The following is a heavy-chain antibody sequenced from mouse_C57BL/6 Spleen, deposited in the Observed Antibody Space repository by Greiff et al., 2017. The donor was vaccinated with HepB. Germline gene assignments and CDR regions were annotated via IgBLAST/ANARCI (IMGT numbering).Heavy chain of an antibody. CDR1: GYTFTDYN. CDR3: ASPSTVVSLYDAIDY. Sequence: EVQLQQSGPELVKPGASVKMSCKASGYTFTDYNMHWVKQSHGKSLEWIGYINPKNGGTSYNQKFKGKATLTVNKSSSTAYMELRSLTSEDSAVYYCASPSTVVSLYDAIDYLGQGTSVTVSS. CDR2: INPKNGGT. J-gene: IGHJ4*01. V-gene: IGHV1-22*01. D-gene: IGHD1-1*01.